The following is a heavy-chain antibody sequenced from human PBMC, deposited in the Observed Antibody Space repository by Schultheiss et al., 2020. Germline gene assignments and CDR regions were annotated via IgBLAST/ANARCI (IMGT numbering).Heavy chain of an antibody. CDR3: ARGRGNLALG. Sequence: SETLSLTCTVSGGSISSYYWSWIRQPPGKGLEWIGYISHSGSTYYNPSLKSRVTISVDRSKKQFSLKLKSVTATDTAVYYCARGRGNLALGWGQGTLVTVSS. CDR1: GGSISSYY. V-gene: IGHV4-59*12. J-gene: IGHJ4*02. D-gene: IGHD3-3*02. CDR2: ISHSGST.